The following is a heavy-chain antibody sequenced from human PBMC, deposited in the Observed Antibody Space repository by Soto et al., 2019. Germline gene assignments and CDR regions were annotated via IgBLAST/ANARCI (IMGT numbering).Heavy chain of an antibody. CDR1: GYTFTSYG. D-gene: IGHD6-6*01. J-gene: IGHJ5*01. V-gene: IGHV1-18*01. Sequence: ASVKVSCKASGYTFTSYGISWVRQAPGQGLEWMGWISAYNGNTNYAQKLQGRVTMTTDTSTSTAYMELRSLRSDDTAVYYCATKPPSLIAARPMDSWGQGTLVTVSS. CDR3: ATKPPSLIAARPMDS. CDR2: ISAYNGNT.